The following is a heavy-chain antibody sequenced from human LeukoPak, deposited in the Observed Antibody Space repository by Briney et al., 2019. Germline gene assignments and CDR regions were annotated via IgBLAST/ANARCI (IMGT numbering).Heavy chain of an antibody. D-gene: IGHD1-1*01. CDR1: GFTFSSYG. CDR3: AREISPGGPDDY. Sequence: GGSLRLSCAASGFTFSSYGMHWVRQAPGKGLEWVAFIRYDGSNKYYADSVKGRFTISRDNAKNSLYLQMNSLRAEDTAVYYCAREISPGGPDDYWGQGTLVTVSS. CDR2: IRYDGSNK. V-gene: IGHV3-30*02. J-gene: IGHJ4*02.